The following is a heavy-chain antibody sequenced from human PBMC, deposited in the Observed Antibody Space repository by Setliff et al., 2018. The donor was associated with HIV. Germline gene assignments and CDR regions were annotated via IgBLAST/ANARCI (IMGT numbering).Heavy chain of an antibody. CDR3: ARAPRGDLWSGKDYFDY. V-gene: IGHV1-18*01. J-gene: IGHJ4*02. D-gene: IGHD3-3*01. CDR2: ISGYNANT. CDR1: GYSFSSYG. Sequence: ASVKVSCKASGYSFSSYGISWVRQAPGQGLEWMGWISGYNANTNYAQKLQGKVIMTTDTSTSTAYMEVRSLRSDDTAVYFCARAPRGDLWSGKDYFDYWGQGTLVTVSS.